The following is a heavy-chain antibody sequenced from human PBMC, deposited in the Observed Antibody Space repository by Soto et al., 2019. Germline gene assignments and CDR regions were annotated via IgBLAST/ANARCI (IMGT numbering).Heavy chain of an antibody. CDR3: AKDSAKLLWFGGDNWFDP. Sequence: GGSLRLSCAASGFTFDDYAMHWVRQAPGKGLEWVSGISWNSGSIGYADSVKGRFTISRDNAKNSLYLQMNSLRAEDTALYYCAKDSAKLLWFGGDNWFDPWGQGTLVTVSS. CDR2: ISWNSGSI. D-gene: IGHD3-10*01. J-gene: IGHJ5*02. CDR1: GFTFDDYA. V-gene: IGHV3-9*01.